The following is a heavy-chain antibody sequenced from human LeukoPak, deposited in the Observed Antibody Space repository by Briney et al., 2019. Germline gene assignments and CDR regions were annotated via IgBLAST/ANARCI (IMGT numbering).Heavy chain of an antibody. D-gene: IGHD2-8*02. CDR1: GFTFSNAW. CDR3: AREGWWLHDMDV. V-gene: IGHV3-21*01. Sequence: GGSLRLSCAASGFTFSNAWMSWVRQAPGKGLEWVSSISSSSSYIYYADSVKGRFTISRDNAKNSLYLQMNSLRAEDTAVYYCAREGWWLHDMDVWGKGTTVTVSS. CDR2: ISSSSSYI. J-gene: IGHJ6*03.